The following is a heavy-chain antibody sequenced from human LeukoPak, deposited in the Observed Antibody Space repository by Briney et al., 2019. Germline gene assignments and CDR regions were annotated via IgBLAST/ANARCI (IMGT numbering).Heavy chain of an antibody. V-gene: IGHV1-46*01. Sequence: ASVKVSCKASGYTFTSYYMHWVRQAPGQGLEWMGIINPSGGSTSYAQKFQGRVTMTRDTSISTAFMELSRLRSDDTAVYYCARDPGGGDDDAFDIWGQGTMVTVSS. CDR2: INPSGGST. CDR3: ARDPGGGDDDAFDI. D-gene: IGHD2-21*02. J-gene: IGHJ3*02. CDR1: GYTFTSYY.